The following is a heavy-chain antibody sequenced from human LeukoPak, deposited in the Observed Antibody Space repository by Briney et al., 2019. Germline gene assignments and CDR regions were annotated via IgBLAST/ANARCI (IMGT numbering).Heavy chain of an antibody. D-gene: IGHD3-10*01. CDR3: ARDYYGSGIPHGMDV. Sequence: GGSLRLSCAASGFIFSTYAMHWVRQAPGKGLESVSAISRSGDGTYYPNSVKGRFTISRDNSKNTLYLQMGSLRPEDTAVYYCARDYYGSGIPHGMDVWGQGTTITVS. CDR2: ISRSGDGT. V-gene: IGHV3-64*01. J-gene: IGHJ6*02. CDR1: GFIFSTYA.